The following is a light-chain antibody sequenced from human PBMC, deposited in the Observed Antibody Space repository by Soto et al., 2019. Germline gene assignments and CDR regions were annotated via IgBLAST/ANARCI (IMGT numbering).Light chain of an antibody. V-gene: IGKV3-20*01. CDR1: QTVNSNY. J-gene: IGKJ1*01. CDR2: GAS. CDR3: PQYVSSPWT. Sequence: EIVLTQSPGTLSLSPGERATLSCGASQTVNSNYLAWYQQKSGQAPRLLISGASTRATGIPDRFSGSGSGTDVTLTISRLEPEDCAVYYWPQYVSSPWTCGQGTKVEI.